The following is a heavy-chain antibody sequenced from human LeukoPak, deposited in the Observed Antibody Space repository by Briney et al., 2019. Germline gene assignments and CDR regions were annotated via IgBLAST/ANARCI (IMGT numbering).Heavy chain of an antibody. CDR2: IKQDGSEK. Sequence: GSLRLSFTASGXTFSSYCMSWVRQTPEKGLEWVANIKQDGSEKVYVDSVKGRFTISRDNAKSSLYLQMSGLRAEDTAVYYCARDPYSSSWSYGMDVWGQGTTVTVSS. V-gene: IGHV3-7*05. CDR1: GXTFSSYC. D-gene: IGHD6-13*01. CDR3: ARDPYSSSWSYGMDV. J-gene: IGHJ6*02.